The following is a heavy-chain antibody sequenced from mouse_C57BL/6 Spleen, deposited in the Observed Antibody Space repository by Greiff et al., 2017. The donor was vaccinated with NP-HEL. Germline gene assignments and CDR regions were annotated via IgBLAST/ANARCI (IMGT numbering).Heavy chain of an antibody. CDR3: ARRYYGNYAWFAY. CDR1: GYTFTSYW. Sequence: VQLQQPGAELVKPGASVKMSCKASGYTFTSYWITWVKQRPGQGLEWIGDIYPGSGSTNYNEKFKSKATLTVDTSSSTAYMQLSSLTSEDSAVYYCARRYYGNYAWFAYWGQGTLVTVSA. D-gene: IGHD2-1*01. CDR2: IYPGSGST. J-gene: IGHJ3*01. V-gene: IGHV1-55*01.